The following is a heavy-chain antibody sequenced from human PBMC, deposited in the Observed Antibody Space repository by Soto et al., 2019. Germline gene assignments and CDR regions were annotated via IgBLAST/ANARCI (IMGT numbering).Heavy chain of an antibody. D-gene: IGHD4-17*01. J-gene: IGHJ3*02. CDR3: ARGYGDYGFDI. CDR2: ISHDGSNK. CDR1: GFTFSSYA. Sequence: GGSLRLSCAASGFTFSSYAMHWVRQAPGKGLEWVAVISHDGSNKYYADSVKGRFTISRDNSKNTLYLQMNSLRAEDTAVYYCARGYGDYGFDIWGQGTMVTVSS. V-gene: IGHV3-30-3*01.